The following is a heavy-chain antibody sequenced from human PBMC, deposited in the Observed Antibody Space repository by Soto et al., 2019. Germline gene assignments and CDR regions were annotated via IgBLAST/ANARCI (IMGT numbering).Heavy chain of an antibody. D-gene: IGHD1-26*01. V-gene: IGHV3-30-3*01. CDR2: ISHDGTSR. J-gene: IGHJ6*02. CDR3: ARDLLGRPYYYGMDV. CDR1: GVPFNIYS. Sequence: GGPLRLSCAASGVPFNIYSIHLVRKAPGKGLEWVAVISHDGTSRYYADSVKGRVTISRDNSKSMVFVQMNSLGVEDTAVYYCARDLLGRPYYYGMDVWGQGNTVTVSS.